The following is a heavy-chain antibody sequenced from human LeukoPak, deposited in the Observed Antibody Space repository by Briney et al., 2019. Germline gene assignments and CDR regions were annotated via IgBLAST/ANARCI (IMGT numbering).Heavy chain of an antibody. D-gene: IGHD6-19*01. J-gene: IGHJ6*03. CDR2: IYTSGST. Sequence: SETLSLTCTVSGGSISSGSYYWSWIRQPAGKGLEWIGRIYTSGSTNYNPSLKSRVTISVDTSKNQFSLKLSSVTAADTAVYYCARAGLYYYYMDVWGKGTTVTVSS. CDR1: GGSISSGSYY. V-gene: IGHV4-61*02. CDR3: ARAGLYYYYMDV.